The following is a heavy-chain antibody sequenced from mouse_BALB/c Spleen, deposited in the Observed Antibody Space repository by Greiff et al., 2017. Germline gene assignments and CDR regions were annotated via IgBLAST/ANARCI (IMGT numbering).Heavy chain of an antibody. CDR2: ISYDGSN. Sequence: EVKLQESGPGLVKPSQSLSLTCSVTGYSITSGYYWNWIRQFPGNKLEWMGYISYDGSNNYNPSLKNRISITRDTSKNQFFLKLNSVTTEDTATYYCARVKLGGVYFDYWGQGTTLTVSS. V-gene: IGHV3-6*02. CDR3: ARVKLGGVYFDY. CDR1: GYSITSGYY. D-gene: IGHD4-1*01. J-gene: IGHJ2*01.